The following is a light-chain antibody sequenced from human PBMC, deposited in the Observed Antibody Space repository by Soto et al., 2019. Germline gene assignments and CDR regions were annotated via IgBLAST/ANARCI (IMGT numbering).Light chain of an antibody. Sequence: DIQMTQSPSTLSASVGDRVTITCRASQSISSWLAWYQQKPGKAPKLLIYDASSLESGVPSRFSCSGSVTEFPLTISSLQPDDFATYYCQQYNSYWTFVQGTKVEIK. V-gene: IGKV1-5*01. CDR2: DAS. J-gene: IGKJ1*01. CDR1: QSISSW. CDR3: QQYNSYWT.